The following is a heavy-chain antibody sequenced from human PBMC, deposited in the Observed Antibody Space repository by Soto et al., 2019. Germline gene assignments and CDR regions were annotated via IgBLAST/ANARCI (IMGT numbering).Heavy chain of an antibody. CDR2: ISSSSSYI. J-gene: IGHJ6*02. CDR1: GFTFSSYS. Sequence: GGSLRLSCAASGFTFSSYSMNWVRQAPGKGLEWVSSISSSSSYIYYADSVKGRFTISRDNAKNSLYLQMNSLRAEDTAVYYCARDQGLYSNYYYYGMDVWGQGTTVTVSS. D-gene: IGHD3-16*02. CDR3: ARDQGLYSNYYYYGMDV. V-gene: IGHV3-21*01.